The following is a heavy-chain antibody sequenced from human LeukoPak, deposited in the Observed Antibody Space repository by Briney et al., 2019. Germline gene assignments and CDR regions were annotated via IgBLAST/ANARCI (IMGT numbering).Heavy chain of an antibody. CDR1: GYTFSTYS. Sequence: ASVKVSFKASGYTFSTYSISWVRQAPGQGLEWMGWISAYTGHTNYAQNLQGRVTMTTDTSTSTAYMELRGLTSDDTAVYYCARGPASDYNWFDPWGQGTLVTVSS. CDR3: ARGPASDYNWFDP. D-gene: IGHD2-21*02. J-gene: IGHJ5*02. CDR2: ISAYTGHT. V-gene: IGHV1-18*01.